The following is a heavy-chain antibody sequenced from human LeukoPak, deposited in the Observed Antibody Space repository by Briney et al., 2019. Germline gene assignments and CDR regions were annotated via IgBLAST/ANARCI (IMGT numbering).Heavy chain of an antibody. CDR3: AREYSREAIFDY. CDR1: GGTFSSYA. J-gene: IGHJ4*02. D-gene: IGHD6-25*01. CDR2: IIPILGIA. V-gene: IGHV1-69*04. Sequence: SVKVSCKASGGTFSSYAISWVRQAPGQGLEWMGRIIPILGIANYAQKFQGRVTITADKSTSTAYMELSSLRSEDTAVYYCAREYSREAIFDYWGQGTLVTVSS.